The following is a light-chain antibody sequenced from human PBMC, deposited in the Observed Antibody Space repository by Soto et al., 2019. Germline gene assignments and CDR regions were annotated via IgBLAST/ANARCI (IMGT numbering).Light chain of an antibody. CDR1: QNVSTW. CDR3: QQYTAYSS. CDR2: GAS. V-gene: IGKV1-5*01. J-gene: IGKJ4*01. Sequence: DIQMTQSPSTLSASVGDRVTITCRASQNVSTWLTWYQQKPGKAPKLLVFGASTLYVGVPSRFSGSGSGTEFTLTINSLQPDDFATYYCQQYTAYSSFGGGTKVDIK.